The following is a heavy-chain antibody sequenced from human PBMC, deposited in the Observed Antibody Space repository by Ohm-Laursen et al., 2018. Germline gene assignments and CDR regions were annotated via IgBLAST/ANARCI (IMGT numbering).Heavy chain of an antibody. V-gene: IGHV3-9*01. J-gene: IGHJ5*02. CDR3: AKGYSSGWYGGWFDP. Sequence: SLRLSCAASGFTFDDYAMHWVRQAPGKGLEWVSGISWNSGSIGYADSVKGRFTISRDNAKNSLYLQMNSLRAEDTALYYCAKGYSSGWYGGWFDPWGQGTLVTVSS. D-gene: IGHD6-19*01. CDR2: ISWNSGSI. CDR1: GFTFDDYA.